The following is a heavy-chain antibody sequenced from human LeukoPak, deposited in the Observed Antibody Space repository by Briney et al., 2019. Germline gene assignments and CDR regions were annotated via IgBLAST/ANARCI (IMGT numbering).Heavy chain of an antibody. Sequence: GSSVKVSCKASGGSLSSFALNWVRQTPGQGLEWMGGIIPIFGSTNYAQKFQVRVTITADKSTSTAYMELSSLRSEDTAVYYCARGYCSGGSCYSGDYWGQGTLVTVSS. J-gene: IGHJ4*02. CDR1: GGSLSSFA. CDR2: IIPIFGST. CDR3: ARGYCSGGSCYSGDY. V-gene: IGHV1-69*06. D-gene: IGHD2-15*01.